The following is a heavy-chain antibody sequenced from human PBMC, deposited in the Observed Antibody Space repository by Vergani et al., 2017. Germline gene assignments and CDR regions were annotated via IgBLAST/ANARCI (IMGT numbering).Heavy chain of an antibody. CDR2: ISSSSSYT. Sequence: QVQLVESGGGLVKPGGSLRLSCAASGFTFSDYYMSWIRQAPGKGLEWVSYISSSSSYTNYADSVKGRFTISRDNAKNSLYLQMNSLRAEDTAVYYCARVSSPYGDSPFDYWGQGTLVTVSS. D-gene: IGHD4-17*01. J-gene: IGHJ4*02. CDR1: GFTFSDYY. CDR3: ARVSSPYGDSPFDY. V-gene: IGHV3-11*06.